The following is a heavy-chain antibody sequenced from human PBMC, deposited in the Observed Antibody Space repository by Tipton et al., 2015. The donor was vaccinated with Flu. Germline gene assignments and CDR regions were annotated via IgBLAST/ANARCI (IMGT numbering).Heavy chain of an antibody. CDR1: GGSFSGYY. V-gene: IGHV4-34*01. D-gene: IGHD6-19*01. CDR2: INHSGST. Sequence: LRLSCAVYGGSFSGYYWSWIRQPPGKGLEWIGEINHSGSTNYNPSLKSRVTISVDTFKNQFSLKLSSVTAADTAVYYCARQQWLADFDYWGQGTLVTVSS. J-gene: IGHJ4*02. CDR3: ARQQWLADFDY.